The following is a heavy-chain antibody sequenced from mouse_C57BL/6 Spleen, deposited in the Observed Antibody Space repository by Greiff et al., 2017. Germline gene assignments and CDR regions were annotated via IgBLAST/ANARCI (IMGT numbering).Heavy chain of an antibody. V-gene: IGHV5-12*01. J-gene: IGHJ4*01. CDR2: ISNGGGST. Sequence: EVKLVESGGGLVQPGGSLKLSCAASGFTFSDYYMYWVRQTPEKRLEWVAYISNGGGSTYYPDTVKGRFTISRDNTKNPLYLQMSRLKSEDTAMYYCARRYSNYEGAMDYWGQGTSVTVSS. CDR3: ARRYSNYEGAMDY. CDR1: GFTFSDYY. D-gene: IGHD2-5*01.